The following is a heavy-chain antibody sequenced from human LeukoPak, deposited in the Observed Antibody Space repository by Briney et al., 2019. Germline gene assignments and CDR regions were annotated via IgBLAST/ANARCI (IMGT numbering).Heavy chain of an antibody. CDR2: IKQGGSEK. CDR1: TLTLNNYW. Sequence: GGSLRLSCTASTLTLNNYWMSWARQAPGKGLEWVANIKQGGSEKYHVDSVKGRFTISRDNAKNSLYLQMNSLRAEDTAVYYCASRAGYTGSWSAFDYWGQGTLVTVSS. CDR3: ASRAGYTGSWSAFDY. D-gene: IGHD6-13*01. V-gene: IGHV3-7*05. J-gene: IGHJ4*02.